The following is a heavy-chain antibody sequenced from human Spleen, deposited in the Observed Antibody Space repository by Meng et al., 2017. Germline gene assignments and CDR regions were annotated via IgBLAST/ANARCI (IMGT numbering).Heavy chain of an antibody. V-gene: IGHV4-38-2*02. J-gene: IGHJ4*02. D-gene: IGHD3-10*01. CDR2: IYYSGST. CDR3: ARDERAWFGELLTDY. CDR1: GYSVSSGYY. Sequence: SETLSLTCTVSGYSVSSGYYWGWIRQPPGKGLEWIGSIYYSGSTYYNPSLKSRVTISVDTSKNQFSLKLSSVTAADTAVYYCARDERAWFGELLTDYWGQGTLVTDSS.